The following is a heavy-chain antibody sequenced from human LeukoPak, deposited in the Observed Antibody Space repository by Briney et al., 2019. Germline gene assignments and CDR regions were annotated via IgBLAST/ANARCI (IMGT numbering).Heavy chain of an antibody. D-gene: IGHD3-22*01. CDR2: IYYSGST. CDR1: GGSINSYY. V-gene: IGHV4-59*01. CDR3: ARGGYYYDKSGYFDY. Sequence: SETLSLTCTVSGGSINSYYWSWIRQPPGKGLEWIGYIYYSGSTNYNPSLKSRVTISVDTSKNQFSLKLSSVTAADTAVYYCARGGYYYDKSGYFDYWGQGTLVTVPS. J-gene: IGHJ4*02.